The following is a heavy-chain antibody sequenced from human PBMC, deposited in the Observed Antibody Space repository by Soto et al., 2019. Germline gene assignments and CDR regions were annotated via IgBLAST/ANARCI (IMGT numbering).Heavy chain of an antibody. J-gene: IGHJ4*02. D-gene: IGHD3-22*01. CDR2: ISAYNGNT. CDR1: GYTFTSYG. CDR3: ARESGYYDSSGYYQPPVDY. V-gene: IGHV1-18*01. Sequence: QVQLVQSGAEVKKPGASVKVSCKASGYTFTSYGISWVRQAPGQGLEWMGWISAYNGNTNYAQKLQGRVTMTTDTSTSTAYMELRSLRSDDTAVYYCARESGYYDSSGYYQPPVDYWCQGTLVTVSS.